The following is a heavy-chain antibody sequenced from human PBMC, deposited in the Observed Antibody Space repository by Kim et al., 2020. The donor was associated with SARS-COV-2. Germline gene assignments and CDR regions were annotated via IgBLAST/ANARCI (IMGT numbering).Heavy chain of an antibody. Sequence: YAVSVRGRFTITRDNSKNTLYLQMTSLRVEDTAVYYCVRGWVAGSQRFGYWGQGTLVTVSS. CDR3: VRGWVAGSQRFGY. V-gene: IGHV3-30*07. J-gene: IGHJ4*02. D-gene: IGHD6-19*01.